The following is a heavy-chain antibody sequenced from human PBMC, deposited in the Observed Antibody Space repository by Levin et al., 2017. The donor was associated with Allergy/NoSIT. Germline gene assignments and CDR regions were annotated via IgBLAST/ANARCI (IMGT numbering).Heavy chain of an antibody. D-gene: IGHD3-16*02. CDR3: ARTYSYDYVWGSYPH. CDR2: INPNSGGT. J-gene: IGHJ4*02. CDR1: GYTFTGYY. Sequence: ASVKVSCKASGYTFTGYYMHWVRQAPGQGLEGMGWINPNSGGTNYAQKFQGRVTMTRDTSISTAYMELSRLRSDDTAGYYCARTYSYDYVWGSYPHWGQGTLVTVSS. V-gene: IGHV1-2*02.